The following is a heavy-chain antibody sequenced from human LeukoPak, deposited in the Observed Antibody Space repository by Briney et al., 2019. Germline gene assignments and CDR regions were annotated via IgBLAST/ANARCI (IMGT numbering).Heavy chain of an antibody. Sequence: SETLSLTCAVYGGSFSGYYWSWIRQPPGKGLEWIGEINHSGSTNYNPSLKSRVTISVDTSKTQFSLQLSSVTAADTAVYYCARCFRDWFDPWGQGTLVTVSS. CDR1: GGSFSGYY. CDR3: ARCFRDWFDP. D-gene: IGHD3-16*01. J-gene: IGHJ5*02. V-gene: IGHV4-34*01. CDR2: INHSGST.